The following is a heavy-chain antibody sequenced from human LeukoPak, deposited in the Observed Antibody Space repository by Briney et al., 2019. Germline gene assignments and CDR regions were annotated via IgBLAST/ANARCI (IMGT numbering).Heavy chain of an antibody. CDR1: GGSFSGYY. CDR3: ARTPRYSYGSPLVRVFDY. D-gene: IGHD5-18*01. Sequence: PSETLSLTCAVYGGSFSGYYWSWIRQPPGKGLEWIGEINHSGSTSYNPSLKSRVTISVDTSKNQFSLKLSSVTAADTAVYYCARTPRYSYGSPLVRVFDYWGQGTLVTVSS. J-gene: IGHJ4*02. V-gene: IGHV4-34*01. CDR2: INHSGST.